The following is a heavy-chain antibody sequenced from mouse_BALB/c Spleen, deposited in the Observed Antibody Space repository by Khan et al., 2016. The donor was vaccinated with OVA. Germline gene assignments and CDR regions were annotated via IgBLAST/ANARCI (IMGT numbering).Heavy chain of an antibody. J-gene: IGHJ3*01. CDR2: ISSGGDYT. CDR3: ADHLTGSFAY. CDR1: GFTFSSYS. Sequence: EVALVESGGDLVKPGGSLKLSCAASGFTFSSYSMSWVRQTPDKRLEWVASISSGGDYTYYPDSVKGRFTISREPAKNTLYLQMSDLKSEDTAMYDCADHLTGSFAYGGQGNLVTVDA. V-gene: IGHV5-6*01. D-gene: IGHD4-1*01.